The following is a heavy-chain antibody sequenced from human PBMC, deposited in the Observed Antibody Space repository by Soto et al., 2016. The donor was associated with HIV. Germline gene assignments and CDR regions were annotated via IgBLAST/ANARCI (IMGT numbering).Heavy chain of an antibody. J-gene: IGHJ3*01. CDR2: IFYTGST. V-gene: IGHV4-39*02. CDR3: ARRPISGWYGGDAFDL. Sequence: QLQLQESGPGLVKPSETLSLTCIVSGGSISHNKYYWGWIRQPPGKGLEWVGSIFYTGSTYYNPSLKSRVTISVDTSKNHFSLSLTSVTAADTAVYYCARRPISGWYGGDAFDLWGQGTMVTVSS. CDR1: GGSISHNKYY. D-gene: IGHD6-19*01.